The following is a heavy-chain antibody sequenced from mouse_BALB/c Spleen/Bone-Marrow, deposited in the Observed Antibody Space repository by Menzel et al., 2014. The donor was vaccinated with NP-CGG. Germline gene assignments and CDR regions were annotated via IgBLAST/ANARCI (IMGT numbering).Heavy chain of an antibody. Sequence: EVKLVESGPDLVKPGASVKISCKASGYSFTGYYMHWLKQSHGKSLEWIGRINPNNGDTHYNQRFKGKAILTVDKSSSTAYMELHSLTSEDSAVYYCARWDYGYYWAQGTTLTVSS. J-gene: IGHJ2*01. CDR2: INPNNGDT. V-gene: IGHV1-43*01. D-gene: IGHD1-2*01. CDR3: ARWDYGYY. CDR1: GYSFTGYY.